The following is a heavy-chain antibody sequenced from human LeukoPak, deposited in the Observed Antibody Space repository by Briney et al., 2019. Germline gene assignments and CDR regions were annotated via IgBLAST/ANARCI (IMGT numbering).Heavy chain of an antibody. J-gene: IGHJ4*02. CDR2: ISSSSSYI. D-gene: IGHD2-2*02. CDR1: GFTFSSYS. CDR3: ARYCSSTSCYNGGFDY. Sequence: GGSLRLSCAASGFTFSSYSMSWVRQAPGKGLEWVSSISSSSSYIYYADSVKGRSTISRDNAKNSLYLQMNSLRAEDTAVYYCARYCSSTSCYNGGFDYWGQGTLVTVSS. V-gene: IGHV3-21*01.